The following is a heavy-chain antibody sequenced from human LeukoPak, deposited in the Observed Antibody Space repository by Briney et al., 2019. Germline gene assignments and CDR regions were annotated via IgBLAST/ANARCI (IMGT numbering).Heavy chain of an antibody. V-gene: IGHV3-9*01. Sequence: GGSLRLSCAGSGFIFNNYAMHWVRQPPGKGLEWVSGISWNSGSIDYADSVKGRFTISRDNAKNTLYLQMNSLRAEDTAVYYCARDLGRDGYNGAFDIWGQGTMVTVSS. CDR3: ARDLGRDGYNGAFDI. CDR2: ISWNSGSI. D-gene: IGHD5-24*01. J-gene: IGHJ3*02. CDR1: GFIFNNYA.